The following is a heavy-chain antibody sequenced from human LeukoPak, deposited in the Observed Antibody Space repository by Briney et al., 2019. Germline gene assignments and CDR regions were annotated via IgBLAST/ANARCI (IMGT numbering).Heavy chain of an antibody. D-gene: IGHD2-15*01. Sequence: ASVKVSCKASGYTFTSYGISWVRQAPGQGLEWMGRIIPILGIANYAQKFQGRVTITADKSTSTAYMELSSLRSEDTAVYYCATRIGYCSGGSCSGWGQGTLVTVSS. CDR3: ATRIGYCSGGSCSG. V-gene: IGHV1-69*04. CDR2: IIPILGIA. J-gene: IGHJ4*02. CDR1: GYTFTSYG.